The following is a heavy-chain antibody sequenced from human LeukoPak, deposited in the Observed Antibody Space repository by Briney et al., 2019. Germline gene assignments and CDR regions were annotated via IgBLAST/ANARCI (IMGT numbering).Heavy chain of an antibody. J-gene: IGHJ6*02. CDR3: ARFGAARPPFPHYYYYGMDV. Sequence: SETPSLTCAVYGGSFSGYYWSWIRQPPGKGLEWIGETNHSGSTNYNPSLKSRVTISVDTSKNQFSLKLSSVTAADTAVYYCARFGAARPPFPHYYYYGMDVWGQGTTVTVSS. CDR1: GGSFSGYY. D-gene: IGHD6-6*01. V-gene: IGHV4-34*01. CDR2: TNHSGST.